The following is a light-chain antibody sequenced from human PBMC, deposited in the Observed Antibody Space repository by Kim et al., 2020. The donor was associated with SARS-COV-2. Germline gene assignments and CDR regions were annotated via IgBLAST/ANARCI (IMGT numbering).Light chain of an antibody. J-gene: IGLJ1*01. Sequence: VTISCTGSSSNIGAGYDVHWYQQLPGTAPKVLIYGNSTRPSGVPDRFSGSKSGTAASLAITGLQAEDEAEYYCQSYDSSLSGSDVFGTGTKVTVL. CDR2: GNS. CDR3: QSYDSSLSGSDV. V-gene: IGLV1-40*01. CDR1: SSNIGAGYD.